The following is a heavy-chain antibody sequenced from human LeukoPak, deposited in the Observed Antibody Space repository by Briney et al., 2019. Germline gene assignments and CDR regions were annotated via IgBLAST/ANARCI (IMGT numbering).Heavy chain of an antibody. Sequence: GGSLRLSCAASGFTFSSYAMHWVRQAPGKGLEWVAVISYDGSNKYYADSVKGRFTISRDNSKNTLYLQMNSLRAEDTAVYYCARVGDYDSSGYYYHYYYMDVWGKGTTVTISS. V-gene: IGHV3-30*14. D-gene: IGHD3-22*01. CDR2: ISYDGSNK. J-gene: IGHJ6*03. CDR3: ARVGDYDSSGYYYHYYYMDV. CDR1: GFTFSSYA.